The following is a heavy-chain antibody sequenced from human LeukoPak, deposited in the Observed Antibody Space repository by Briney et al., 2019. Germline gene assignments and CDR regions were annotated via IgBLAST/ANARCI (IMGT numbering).Heavy chain of an antibody. CDR1: GGSISGYY. CDR2: ISETGST. D-gene: IGHD6-6*01. J-gene: IGHJ4*02. V-gene: IGHV4-59*08. CDR3: ARHRRKYTREYHFDS. Sequence: SETLSLTCTVSGGSISGYYWGWMRQRPGRGLQGIGLISETGSTDYNPPLERRITMSVDNSRNQVSLRVRYATAADTAIYYCARHRRKYTREYHFDSWGQGILVSVSS.